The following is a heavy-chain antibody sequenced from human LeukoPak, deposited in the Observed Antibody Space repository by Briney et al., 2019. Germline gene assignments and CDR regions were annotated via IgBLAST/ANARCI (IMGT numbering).Heavy chain of an antibody. Sequence: GRSLRLSCAASGFTFSSYGMHWVRQAPGKGLEWVAFIRYDGSNKYYADSVKGRFTISRDNSKNTLYLQMNSLRAEDTAVYYCASGGLVITPFDYWGQGTLVTVSS. J-gene: IGHJ4*02. V-gene: IGHV3-33*08. CDR2: IRYDGSNK. CDR3: ASGGLVITPFDY. D-gene: IGHD3-22*01. CDR1: GFTFSSYG.